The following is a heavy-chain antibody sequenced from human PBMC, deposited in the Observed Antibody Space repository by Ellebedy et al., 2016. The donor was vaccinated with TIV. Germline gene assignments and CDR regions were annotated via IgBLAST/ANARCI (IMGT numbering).Heavy chain of an antibody. V-gene: IGHV3-30*02. J-gene: IGHJ3*02. CDR3: VRDRMGATYTFDM. D-gene: IGHD2-21*01. CDR1: GFSFTSNG. Sequence: PGGSLRLSCAASGFSFTSNGMHWVRQAPGKGLEWVAFIPFDGSNTYYSDSVKGRFTISRDLSENTLYLQMDSLRPEDTAVYYCVRDRMGATYTFDMWGQGTMVTVSS. CDR2: IPFDGSNT.